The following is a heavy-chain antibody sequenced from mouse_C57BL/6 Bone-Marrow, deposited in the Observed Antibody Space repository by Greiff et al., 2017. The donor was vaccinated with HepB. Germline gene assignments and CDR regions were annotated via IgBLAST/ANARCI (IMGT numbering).Heavy chain of an antibody. Sequence: VQLQQSGAELVRPGASVKLSCTASGFNIKDDYMHWVKQRPEQGLEWIGWIDPENGDTEYASKFQGKATITADTSSNTAYLQLSSLTSEDTAVYYCTTGYYYGSSPSYGGQGTTLTVTS. CDR2: IDPENGDT. CDR1: GFNIKDDY. CDR3: TTGYYYGSSPSY. J-gene: IGHJ2*01. V-gene: IGHV14-4*01. D-gene: IGHD1-1*01.